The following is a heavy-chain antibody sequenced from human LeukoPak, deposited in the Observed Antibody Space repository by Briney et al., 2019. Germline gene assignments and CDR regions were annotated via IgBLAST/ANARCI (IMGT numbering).Heavy chain of an antibody. V-gene: IGHV3-11*06. CDR2: ISSSGSYT. D-gene: IGHD4-11*01. CDR3: ATDRFGNYDFDN. J-gene: IGHJ4*02. CDR1: GFTFSDYY. Sequence: GGSLRLSCAASGFTFSDYYMSWIRQAPGKGLEWVACISSSGSYTYYANSVKGRFTVSRDNAKNSLFLQMNSLRAEDTATYYCATDRFGNYDFDNWGQGTLVTVSS.